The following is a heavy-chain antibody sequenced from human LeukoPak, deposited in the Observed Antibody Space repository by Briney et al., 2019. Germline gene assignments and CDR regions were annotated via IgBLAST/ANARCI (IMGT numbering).Heavy chain of an antibody. CDR2: IIPIFGTK. CDR1: GATFSRYG. V-gene: IGHV1-69*13. Sequence: SVKVSCKVSGATFSRYGISRVRQAPGQGLEWMGRIIPIFGTKNYAQKFQGRVTITADESTSTVYMELSSLRSADTAIYYCGRSGSYDVLSGYYMYGMDVWGKGTTVIVSS. CDR3: GRSGSYDVLSGYYMYGMDV. J-gene: IGHJ6*04. D-gene: IGHD3-3*01.